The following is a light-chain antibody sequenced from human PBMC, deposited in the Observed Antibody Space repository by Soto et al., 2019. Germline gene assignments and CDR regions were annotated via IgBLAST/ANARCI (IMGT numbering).Light chain of an antibody. Sequence: QSALTQPASVSGSPGPSITISCTGTSSDVGGYNYVSWYQQHPGKAPKLMIYDVSNRPSGVSNRFSGSQSGNTASLTISGLQAADEADYSCSSYTSSSTNVVFGGGTKLTVL. CDR2: DVS. CDR1: SSDVGGYNY. V-gene: IGLV2-14*01. J-gene: IGLJ2*01. CDR3: SSYTSSSTNVV.